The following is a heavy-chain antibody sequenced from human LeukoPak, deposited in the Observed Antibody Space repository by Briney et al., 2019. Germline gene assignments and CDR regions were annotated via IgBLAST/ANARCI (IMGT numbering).Heavy chain of an antibody. D-gene: IGHD5-18*01. CDR1: GFTFSSYW. V-gene: IGHV3-7*01. Sequence: PGGSLRLSCAASGFTFSSYWMSWVRQAPGKGLEWVANIKQDGGEKYYVDSVKGRFTISRDNAKNSLYLQMNSLRAEDTAVYYCARDITKYSYGIIYDAFDIWGQGTMVTVSS. J-gene: IGHJ3*02. CDR3: ARDITKYSYGIIYDAFDI. CDR2: IKQDGGEK.